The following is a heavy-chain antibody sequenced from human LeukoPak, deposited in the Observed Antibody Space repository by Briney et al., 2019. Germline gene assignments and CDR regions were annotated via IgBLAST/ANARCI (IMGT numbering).Heavy chain of an antibody. Sequence: GSSVKVSCKASGGTFSSYAISWVRQAPGQGLEWMGGIIPIFGTANYAQKFQGRVTITADESTSTAYMELSSLRSEDTAVYYRAYCGGDCYSDIWLDPWGQGTLVTVSS. V-gene: IGHV1-69*01. J-gene: IGHJ5*02. D-gene: IGHD2-21*02. CDR3: AYCGGDCYSDIWLDP. CDR1: GGTFSSYA. CDR2: IIPIFGTA.